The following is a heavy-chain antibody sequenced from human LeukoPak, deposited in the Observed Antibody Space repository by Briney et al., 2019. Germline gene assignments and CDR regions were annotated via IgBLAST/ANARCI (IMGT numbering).Heavy chain of an antibody. CDR1: GFTFSSYA. CDR2: ISYDGSNK. D-gene: IGHD1-26*01. V-gene: IGHV3-30-3*01. CDR3: ARLSGSYYLDAFDI. J-gene: IGHJ3*02. Sequence: PGGSLRLSCAASGFTFSSYAMHWVRQAPGKGLEWVAVISYDGSNKYYADSVKGRFTISRDNAKNSLYLQMNSLRAEDTAVYYCARLSGSYYLDAFDIWGQGTMVTVSS.